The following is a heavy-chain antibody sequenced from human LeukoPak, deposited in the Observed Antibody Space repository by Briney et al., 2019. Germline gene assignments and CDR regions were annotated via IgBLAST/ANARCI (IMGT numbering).Heavy chain of an antibody. V-gene: IGHV4-59*01. Sequence: ASETLSFTCTVPGGYISSYYRSWIREPPRKSLDWIGCIFYSGTPNYNPSLKSRVTISVDTSKNQFSLKLSSVTAAETAVYYCARVVKAVATGAEIDYWGQGTLVTVSS. CDR3: ARVVKAVATGAEIDY. CDR1: GGYISSYY. D-gene: IGHD6-19*01. J-gene: IGHJ4*02. CDR2: IFYSGTP.